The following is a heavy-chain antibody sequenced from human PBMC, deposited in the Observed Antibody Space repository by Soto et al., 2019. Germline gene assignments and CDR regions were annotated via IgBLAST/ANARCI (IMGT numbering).Heavy chain of an antibody. CDR3: ARTGVFGVVILYYFHH. V-gene: IGHV3-21*01. J-gene: IGHJ4*02. D-gene: IGHD3-3*01. CDR1: GFTFSSYG. Sequence: PXGSLRLACAACGFTFSSYGMNWVRQAPGKGLEWVSSISSSSSYIYYADSVKGRFTISRDNAKNSLYLQMNSLRAEDTAVYYCARTGVFGVVILYYFHHWGQGTLVTVSS. CDR2: ISSSSSYI.